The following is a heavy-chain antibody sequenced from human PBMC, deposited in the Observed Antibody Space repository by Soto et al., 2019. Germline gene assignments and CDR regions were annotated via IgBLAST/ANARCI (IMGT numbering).Heavy chain of an antibody. CDR2: ISDGGRT. V-gene: IGHV3-53*02. J-gene: IGHJ4*02. CDR3: SRDHTSGGYDF. D-gene: IGHD5-12*01. Sequence: DGQVVETGGGLSRPGGSLRISCAASGFSVNNIYMSWVRQANGKGLEWVSTISDGGRTYYSDSVKGRFTVSRDSSKNTLSLHMSSLRVEDTAVYYCSRDHTSGGYDFRGPGTLVTVSS. CDR1: GFSVNNIY.